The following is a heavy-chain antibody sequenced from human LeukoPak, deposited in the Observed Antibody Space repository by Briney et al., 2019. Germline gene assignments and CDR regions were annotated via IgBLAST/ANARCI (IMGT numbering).Heavy chain of an antibody. V-gene: IGHV3-23*01. CDR2: ISGSGGGT. D-gene: IGHD6-6*01. Sequence: GGSLRLSCAASGFTFSSYAMSWVRQAPGKGLEWVSAISGSGGGTYYADSVKGRFTISRDNSKNTLYLQMNSLRAEDTAVYYCAKPFEYSSSSGFDYWGQGTLVTVSS. CDR3: AKPFEYSSSSGFDY. J-gene: IGHJ4*02. CDR1: GFTFSSYA.